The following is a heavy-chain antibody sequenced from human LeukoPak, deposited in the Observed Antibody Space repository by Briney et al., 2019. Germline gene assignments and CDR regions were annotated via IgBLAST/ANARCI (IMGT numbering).Heavy chain of an antibody. J-gene: IGHJ4*02. CDR1: GFSVGSNY. Sequence: GGSLRLSCAASGFSVGSNYMNWVRQAPGKGLEWVSILYSGDSTYYADSVKGRFIVSRDNSKNTLFLQMNALRVEDTAVYYCARGGYYYDSSGYYYGSLLDYWSQETLVTVSS. D-gene: IGHD3-22*01. CDR2: LYSGDST. V-gene: IGHV3-53*01. CDR3: ARGGYYYDSSGYYYGSLLDY.